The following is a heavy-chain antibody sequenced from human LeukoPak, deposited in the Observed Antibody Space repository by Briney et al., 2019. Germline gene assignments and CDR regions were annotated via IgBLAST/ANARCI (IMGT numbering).Heavy chain of an antibody. CDR1: GGSISSSTYY. D-gene: IGHD2-15*01. CDR3: VREMIGYCNSGYCYYYFDY. V-gene: IGHV4-39*06. Sequence: SEALSLTCTVSGGSISSSTYYWGWIRQPPGKGLEWIGSISYRGNTYYNPSLKSRITISVDTSKNQFTLNLISVTAADTAVYYCVREMIGYCNSGYCYYYFDYWGQGTLVTVFS. J-gene: IGHJ4*02. CDR2: ISYRGNT.